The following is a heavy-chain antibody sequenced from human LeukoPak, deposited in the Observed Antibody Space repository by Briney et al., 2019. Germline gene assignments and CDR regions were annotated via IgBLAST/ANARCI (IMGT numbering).Heavy chain of an antibody. CDR1: RFTLSSYA. CDR2: ISYDGSNK. CDR3: ARSPTGGTVYYYYMDV. D-gene: IGHD1-14*01. V-gene: IGHV3-30*04. Sequence: GRSLRLSCEAPRFTLSSYAIHWVRQAPGKGLEWVAVISYDGSNKYYTDSVKGRFTISRDDSKNTLYLQMNSLRPEDTAVYYCARSPTGGTVYYYYMDVWGKGTTVTVSS. J-gene: IGHJ6*03.